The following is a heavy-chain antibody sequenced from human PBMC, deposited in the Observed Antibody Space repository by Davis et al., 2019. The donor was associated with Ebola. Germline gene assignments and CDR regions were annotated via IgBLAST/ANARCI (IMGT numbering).Heavy chain of an antibody. J-gene: IGHJ4*02. CDR1: GFTFSSYG. CDR3: AKTRRGSKEYYFDY. V-gene: IGHV3-30*18. D-gene: IGHD1-26*01. CDR2: ISYDGSNK. Sequence: GESLKISCAASGFTFSSYGMHWVRQAPGKGLEWVAVISYDGSNKYYADSVKGRFTISRDNSKNTLYLQRNSLRAEDTAVYYCAKTRRGSKEYYFDYWGQGTLVTVSS.